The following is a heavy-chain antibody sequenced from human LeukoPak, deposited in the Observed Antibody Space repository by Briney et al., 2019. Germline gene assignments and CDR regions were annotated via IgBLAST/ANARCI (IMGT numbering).Heavy chain of an antibody. CDR1: RFTFSSYC. Sequence: GRSLRLSCAAYRFTFSSYCMHWVRQAASKVLEWVAFISFDGSYKHYADSGKGPFTISRHNSKNTLYLQMNSLRVEDTAVYNCGRGRFRITTEYYTDYWGQGTLVTVSS. V-gene: IGHV3-30*03. CDR2: ISFDGSYK. J-gene: IGHJ4*02. D-gene: IGHD3-22*01. CDR3: GRGRFRITTEYYTDY.